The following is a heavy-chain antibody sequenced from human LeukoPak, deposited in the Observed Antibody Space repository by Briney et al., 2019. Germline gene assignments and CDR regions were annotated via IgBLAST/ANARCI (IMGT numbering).Heavy chain of an antibody. CDR1: GGPFSTYY. D-gene: IGHD6-19*01. CDR2: INHSAST. CDR3: ARVTPRSSGWYRPFDY. Sequence: SETLSLTCAVYGGPFSTYYWSWIRQPPGKGLEWIGEINHSASTNYNPSLKSRVTISVDTSKNQFSLKLSSVTAADTAVYYCARVTPRSSGWYRPFDYWGQGTLVTVPS. V-gene: IGHV4-34*01. J-gene: IGHJ4*02.